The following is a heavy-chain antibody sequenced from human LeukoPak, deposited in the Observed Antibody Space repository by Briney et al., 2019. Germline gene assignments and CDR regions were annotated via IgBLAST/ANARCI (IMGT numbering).Heavy chain of an antibody. CDR2: IRYNGSNK. Sequence: GGSLRLSCAASGFTFSSYGMHWVRQAPGKGLEWVSFIRYNGSNKYYADSVKGRFTISRDTSKNTLYLQMNSLRAEDTAVYYCAKDFDYGDYVGFDYWGQGTLVTVSS. D-gene: IGHD4-17*01. J-gene: IGHJ4*02. V-gene: IGHV3-30*02. CDR3: AKDFDYGDYVGFDY. CDR1: GFTFSSYG.